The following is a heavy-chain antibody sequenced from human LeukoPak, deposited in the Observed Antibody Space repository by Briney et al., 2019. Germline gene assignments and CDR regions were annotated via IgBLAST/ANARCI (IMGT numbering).Heavy chain of an antibody. V-gene: IGHV3-48*01. CDR2: IASSSSSM. Sequence: GGSLRLSCAASGFTFSSFSMNWVRQAPGKGLEWISYIASSSSSMYYADSVKRRFTIYRANLKKYMYLQMNSLIAEDTAVYYCARVIGSYGDSAYWGQGTLVTASS. CDR3: ARVIGSYGDSAY. D-gene: IGHD4-17*01. J-gene: IGHJ4*02. CDR1: GFTFSSFS.